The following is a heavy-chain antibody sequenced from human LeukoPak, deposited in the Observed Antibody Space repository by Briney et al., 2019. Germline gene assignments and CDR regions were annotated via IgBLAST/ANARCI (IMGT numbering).Heavy chain of an antibody. V-gene: IGHV4-61*02. Sequence: SETLSLTCTVSGGSISSGSYYWRWIRQPAGKGLEWIGRIYTSGSTNYNPSLKSRVTISVDTSKNQFSLKLSSVTAADTAVYYCAREGITPIWGQGTMVTVSS. J-gene: IGHJ3*02. CDR1: GGSISSGSYY. CDR2: IYTSGST. D-gene: IGHD3-10*01. CDR3: AREGITPI.